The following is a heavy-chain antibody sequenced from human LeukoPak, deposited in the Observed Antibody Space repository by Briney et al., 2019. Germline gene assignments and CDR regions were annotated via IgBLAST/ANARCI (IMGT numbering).Heavy chain of an antibody. V-gene: IGHV3-66*02. CDR2: IYSGGST. CDR3: ARVGYCSGGSCYGTEYFQH. CDR1: GFTVSSNY. D-gene: IGHD2-15*01. J-gene: IGHJ1*01. Sequence: GGSLRLSCAASGFTVSSNYISWVRQAPGKGLEWVSVIYSGGSTYYADSVKGRFTISRDNSKNTLYLQMNSLRAEDTAVYYCARVGYCSGGSCYGTEYFQHWGQGTLVTVSS.